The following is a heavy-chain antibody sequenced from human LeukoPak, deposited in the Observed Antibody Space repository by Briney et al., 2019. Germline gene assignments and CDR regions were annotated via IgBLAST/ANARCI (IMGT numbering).Heavy chain of an antibody. D-gene: IGHD1-1*01. CDR2: ISGSGGST. CDR3: AKDLERYLGRGYFDY. J-gene: IGHJ4*02. V-gene: IGHV3-23*01. CDR1: GFTFSNYA. Sequence: QPGGSLRLSCAASGFTFSNYAVSWVRQAPGKGLDWVSVISGSGGSTYYADSVKGRFTISRDNSKNTLYLQMNSLRAEDTAVYYCAKDLERYLGRGYFDYWGQGTLVTVSS.